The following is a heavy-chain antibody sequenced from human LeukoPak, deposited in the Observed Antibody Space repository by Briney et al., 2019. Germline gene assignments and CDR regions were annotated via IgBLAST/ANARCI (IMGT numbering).Heavy chain of an antibody. D-gene: IGHD2-15*01. CDR2: INHSVGT. CDR1: SGSFSGYY. J-gene: IGHJ3*02. CDR3: ARGPFADIVVVVAATTDGAFDI. Sequence: SETLSLTCSVYSGSFSGYYWSWIRQPPGKGLEWIGEINHSVGTNYNPSLKSRVTMSLDTSKNQFSLKLSSVTAADTAVYYCARGPFADIVVVVAATTDGAFDIWGQGTMVTVSS. V-gene: IGHV4-34*01.